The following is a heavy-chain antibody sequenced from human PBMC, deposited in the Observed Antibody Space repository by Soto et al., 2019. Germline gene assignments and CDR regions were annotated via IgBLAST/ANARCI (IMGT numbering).Heavy chain of an antibody. J-gene: IGHJ4*02. V-gene: IGHV1-18*01. Sequence: QVQLVQSGAEVKKPGASVKVSCKGSGFTFSNYGFNWVRQAPGQGLEWVGWVSAYNGYTKSGQNFQDRLIMTTATSTNTAYMELRGLRPDDTALYYCARGTSIAVPERPRDQGTLITVSS. CDR3: ARGTSIAVPERP. D-gene: IGHD6-19*01. CDR1: GFTFSNYG. CDR2: VSAYNGYT.